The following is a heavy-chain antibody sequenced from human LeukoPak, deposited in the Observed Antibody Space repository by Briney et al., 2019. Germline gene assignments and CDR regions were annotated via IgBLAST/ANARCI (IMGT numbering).Heavy chain of an antibody. D-gene: IGHD3-22*01. Sequence: SETLSLTCAVYGGSFSNYYWSWIRQSPGKGLEWIGEITHSGSTNYNPSLKSRVTISVDTSKNQFSLKLSSVTAADTAVYYCARDRYYEPLDYWGQGTLVTVST. CDR3: ARDRYYEPLDY. J-gene: IGHJ4*02. CDR1: GGSFSNYY. CDR2: ITHSGST. V-gene: IGHV4-34*01.